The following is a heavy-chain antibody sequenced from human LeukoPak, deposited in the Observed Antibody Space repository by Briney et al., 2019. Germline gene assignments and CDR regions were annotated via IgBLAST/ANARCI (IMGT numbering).Heavy chain of an antibody. Sequence: ASVKVSCKVSGYTLTELSMHWVRQAPGQGLEWMGIINPRGGSTSYAQKFQGRVTMTRDTSTSTVYMELSSLRSEDTAVYYCARDTANYYYDSSGYYFDYWGQGTLVTVSS. V-gene: IGHV1-46*01. CDR2: INPRGGST. CDR1: GYTLTELS. CDR3: ARDTANYYYDSSGYYFDY. D-gene: IGHD3-22*01. J-gene: IGHJ4*02.